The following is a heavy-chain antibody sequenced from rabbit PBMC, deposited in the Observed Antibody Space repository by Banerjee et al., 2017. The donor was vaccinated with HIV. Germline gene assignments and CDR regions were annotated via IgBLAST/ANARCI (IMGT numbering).Heavy chain of an antibody. D-gene: IGHD4-1*01. CDR2: INTGSSGST. CDR1: GFSFSSNYW. Sequence: QEQLVESGGDLVKPGASLTLTCTASGFSFSSNYWICWVRQAPGKGLEWIGCINTGSSGSTYYASWAKGRFSISRSTSLNTVTLQMTSLTAADTATYFCARDLAGVIGWNFNLWGPGTLVTVS. V-gene: IGHV1S45*01. J-gene: IGHJ4*01. CDR3: ARDLAGVIGWNFNL.